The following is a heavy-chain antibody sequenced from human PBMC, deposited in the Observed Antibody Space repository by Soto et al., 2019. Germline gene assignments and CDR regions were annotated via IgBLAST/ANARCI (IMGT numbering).Heavy chain of an antibody. J-gene: IGHJ6*02. D-gene: IGHD1-7*01. CDR1: GYTFTGYY. CDR3: ARSGTKGYYYYGMDV. Sequence: QVQLVQSGAEVKKPGASVKVSCKASGYTFTGYYMHWVRQAPGQGLEWMGWINPNSGGTSYAQKSQGRVTMTRDTSISTAYMELSRMRSADTAVYCCARSGTKGYYYYGMDVWGQGTTVTVSS. V-gene: IGHV1-2*02. CDR2: INPNSGGT.